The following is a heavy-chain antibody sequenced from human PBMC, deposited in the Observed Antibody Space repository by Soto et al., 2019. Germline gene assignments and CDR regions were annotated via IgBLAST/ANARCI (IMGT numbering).Heavy chain of an antibody. V-gene: IGHV1-69*01. Sequence: QVQLVQSGAEVKKPGSSVKVSCKASGGTFSSYAISWVRQAPGQGLEWMGGIIPIFGTANYAQKFQGRVTITADESTSTAYMELSSLRSEDTAVYYCARHLAYCGGDCYSVWFDPWGQGTLVTVSS. D-gene: IGHD2-21*02. CDR2: IIPIFGTA. CDR3: ARHLAYCGGDCYSVWFDP. J-gene: IGHJ5*02. CDR1: GGTFSSYA.